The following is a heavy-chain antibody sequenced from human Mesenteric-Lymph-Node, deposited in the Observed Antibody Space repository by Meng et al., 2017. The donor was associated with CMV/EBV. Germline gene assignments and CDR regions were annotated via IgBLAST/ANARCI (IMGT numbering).Heavy chain of an antibody. CDR2: IYSGGSNT. D-gene: IGHD2-15*01. CDR1: GFTFSSYA. Sequence: GESLKISCAASGFTFSSYAMGWVRQAPGKGLEWVSVIYSGGSNTYYVDSVKGRFTISRDSSKNTLYLQMNSLRAEDTAVYYCAKLKSGYCSGGFCYFESWGQGAPVTISS. CDR3: AKLKSGYCSGGFCYFES. V-gene: IGHV3-23*03. J-gene: IGHJ4*02.